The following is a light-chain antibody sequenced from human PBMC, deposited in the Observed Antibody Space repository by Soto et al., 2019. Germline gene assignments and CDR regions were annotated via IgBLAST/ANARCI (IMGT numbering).Light chain of an antibody. CDR3: CSYARTIVI. V-gene: IGLV2-23*02. CDR1: NSDVGTHNL. CDR2: EVR. Sequence: QSALTQPASVSGSPGQSITISCTGTNSDVGTHNLVSWYQHHPGKPPKFLIYEVRKRPSGVSDRFSGSKSGNTASLTISGLQAEDEADYYCCSYARTIVIFGGGTKVTVL. J-gene: IGLJ2*01.